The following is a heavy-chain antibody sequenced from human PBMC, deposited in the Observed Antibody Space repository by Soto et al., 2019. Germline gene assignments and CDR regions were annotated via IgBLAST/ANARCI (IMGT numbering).Heavy chain of an antibody. J-gene: IGHJ6*02. CDR1: GGSISSGGYY. V-gene: IGHV4-31*03. CDR2: IYYSGST. D-gene: IGHD2-2*01. Sequence: SETLSLTCTVSGGSISSGGYYWSWIRQHPGKGLEWIGYIYYSGSTYYNPSLKSRVTISVDTSKNQFSLKLSSVTAADTAVYCCARDGCSSTSCYDYYYGMDVWGQGTTVTVSS. CDR3: ARDGCSSTSCYDYYYGMDV.